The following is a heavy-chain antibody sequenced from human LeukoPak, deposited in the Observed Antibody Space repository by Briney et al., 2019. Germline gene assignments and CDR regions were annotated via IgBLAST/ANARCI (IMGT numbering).Heavy chain of an antibody. CDR3: ARGYGGNSGWFDP. D-gene: IGHD4-23*01. J-gene: IGHJ5*02. CDR1: GGSFSGYY. Sequence: SETLSLTCAVYGGSFSGYYWSWIRQPPGKGLEWIGYIYYSGSTYYNPSLKSRVTISVDTSKNQFFLKLSSVTAADTAVYYCARGYGGNSGWFDPWGQGTLVTVSS. CDR2: IYYSGST. V-gene: IGHV4-31*11.